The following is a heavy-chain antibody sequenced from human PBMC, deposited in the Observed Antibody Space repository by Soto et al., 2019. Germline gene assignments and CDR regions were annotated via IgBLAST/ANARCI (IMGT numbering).Heavy chain of an antibody. Sequence: QVQLVQSGAEVKKPGSSVKVSCKASGGTFSSYTISWVRQAPGQGLEWMGRIIPILGIANYAQKFQGRVTITADKYTSTAYMELSSLRSEDTAVYYCARVSFTGYSSSGRQTGGLDWGQGTLVTVSS. V-gene: IGHV1-69*02. CDR3: ARVSFTGYSSSGRQTGGLD. CDR1: GGTFSSYT. J-gene: IGHJ4*02. D-gene: IGHD6-13*01. CDR2: IIPILGIA.